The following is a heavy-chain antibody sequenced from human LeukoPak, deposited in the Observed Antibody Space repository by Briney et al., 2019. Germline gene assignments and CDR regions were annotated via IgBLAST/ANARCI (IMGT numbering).Heavy chain of an antibody. CDR3: AKDVGYCGSTSCYFSY. CDR2: ISGSGGSP. D-gene: IGHD2-2*01. J-gene: IGHJ4*02. V-gene: IGHV3-23*01. CDR1: GFTFSNYA. Sequence: GGSLRLSCAASGFTFSNYAMSWVRQAPGKGLEWVSAISGSGGSPYYADSVKGRFTISRDNSKNTLYLQVNSLRAEDTAVYYCAKDVGYCGSTSCYFSYWGQGTLVTVAS.